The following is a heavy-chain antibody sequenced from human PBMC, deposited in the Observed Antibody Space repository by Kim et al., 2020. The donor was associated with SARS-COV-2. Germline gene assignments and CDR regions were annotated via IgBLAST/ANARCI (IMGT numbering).Heavy chain of an antibody. J-gene: IGHJ6*02. CDR2: T. V-gene: IGHV4-34*01. Sequence: TNYNPSLKSRVTISVDTSKNQFSLKLSSVTAADTAVYYCARGWYYGMDVWGQGTTVTVSS. CDR3: ARGWYYGMDV.